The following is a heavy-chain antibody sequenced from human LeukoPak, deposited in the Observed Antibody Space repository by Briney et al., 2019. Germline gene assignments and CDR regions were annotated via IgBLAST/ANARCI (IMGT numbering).Heavy chain of an antibody. CDR2: VFYNGST. D-gene: IGHD3-10*01. V-gene: IGHV4-61*05. CDR3: ARARAPYGIGYYVDY. CDR1: GDSITNSNYF. Sequence: PSETLSLTCTVSGDSITNSNYFWGWIRQPPGQGLEWIGEVFYNGSTNYNPSLKSRVTISVDTSKNQFSLKLSSVTAADTAVYYCARARAPYGIGYYVDYWGQGTLVTVSS. J-gene: IGHJ4*02.